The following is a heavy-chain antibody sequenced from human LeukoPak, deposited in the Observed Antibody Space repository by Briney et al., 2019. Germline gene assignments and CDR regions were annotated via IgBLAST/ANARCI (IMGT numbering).Heavy chain of an antibody. D-gene: IGHD2-2*01. J-gene: IGHJ6*03. CDR3: ARDRCSSSSCYDYYYYMDV. V-gene: IGHV3-74*01. CDR1: GITFSSNW. Sequence: TGGSLRLSCAASGITFSSNWMHWVRQAPGKGLVWVSRINSDGSSTSYADSVKGRFTITRDNAKNTLYLQMNSLRAEDTAVYYCARDRCSSSSCYDYYYYMDVWGKGTTVTVSS. CDR2: INSDGSST.